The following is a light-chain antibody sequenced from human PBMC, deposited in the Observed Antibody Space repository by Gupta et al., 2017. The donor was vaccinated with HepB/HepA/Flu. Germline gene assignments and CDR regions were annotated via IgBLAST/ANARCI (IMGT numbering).Light chain of an antibody. CDR1: SSNIGADYD. J-gene: IGLJ2*01. CDR2: GNN. Sequence: QSVLTQPLFVPGASGQAVTISCTGSSSNIGADYDVNWYLHLPGTAPKLLIYGNNKRPSGVPDRFSGSKSGTSASLAITGLQAEDEADYHCQSYDSSLRGVIFGGGTKLTVL. CDR3: QSYDSSLRGVI. V-gene: IGLV1-40*01.